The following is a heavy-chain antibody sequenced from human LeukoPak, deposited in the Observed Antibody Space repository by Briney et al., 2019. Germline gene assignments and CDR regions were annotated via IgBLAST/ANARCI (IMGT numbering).Heavy chain of an antibody. D-gene: IGHD2-2*01. CDR1: GFTFSSYV. Sequence: PGGSLRLSCAASGFTFSSYVMSWVRQAPGKGLEWVSAISRSGDNTYYADSVKGRFTISRDNSKNTLYLQMNSLRAEDTAIYSCAKDLRDRLGYCSSISCSLGYWGPGTLVMVSS. CDR2: ISRSGDNT. CDR3: AKDLRDRLGYCSSISCSLGY. J-gene: IGHJ4*02. V-gene: IGHV3-23*01.